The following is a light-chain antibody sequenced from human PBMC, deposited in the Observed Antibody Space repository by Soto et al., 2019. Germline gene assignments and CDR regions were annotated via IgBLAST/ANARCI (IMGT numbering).Light chain of an antibody. Sequence: EIVMTQSPATLSVSPGERATLSCRASQSVSSNLAWFQQKPGQAPRLLIYGASNRATGTPARMTGSGSGTEFTLTISSLQYEDFAVYSSQQYDEWPPSCNFGHGTQLEI. V-gene: IGKV3-15*01. CDR1: QSVSSN. CDR2: GAS. CDR3: QQYDEWPPSCN. J-gene: IGKJ2*02.